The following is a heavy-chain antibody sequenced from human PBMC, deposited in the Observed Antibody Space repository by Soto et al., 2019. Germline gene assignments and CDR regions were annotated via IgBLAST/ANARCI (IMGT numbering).Heavy chain of an antibody. CDR2: INHSGST. Sequence: AETLSLTCAAYGGSFSGYDLRWVRQAPGKGLEWIAEINHSGSTNYNPSLKSRVTISVDTSNNHFPLKLTSVTAADTAVYYCARGDIITVRGALYYYHGMDVWGQGTTVTVSS. J-gene: IGHJ6*02. CDR3: ARGDIITVRGALYYYHGMDV. V-gene: IGHV4-34*01. D-gene: IGHD3-10*01. CDR1: GGSFSGYD.